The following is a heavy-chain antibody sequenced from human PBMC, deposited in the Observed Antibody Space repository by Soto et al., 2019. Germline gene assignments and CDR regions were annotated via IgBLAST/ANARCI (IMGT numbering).Heavy chain of an antibody. CDR3: STLHLGREEIFDS. D-gene: IGHD4-17*01. CDR2: ISETSIAI. CDR1: GFNFKTYS. J-gene: IGHJ4*02. V-gene: IGHV3-48*02. Sequence: EVQLVESGGGLVQPGGSLRLSCAASGFNFKTYSMNWVRQAPGKGLEWVSYISETSIAIYYRDSVKGRFTISRDNARNNLYLQMNSLRDEDTAVYYCSTLHLGREEIFDSWGQGTLVTVSS.